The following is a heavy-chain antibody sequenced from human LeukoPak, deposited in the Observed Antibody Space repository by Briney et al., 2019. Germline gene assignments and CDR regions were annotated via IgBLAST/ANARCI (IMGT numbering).Heavy chain of an antibody. J-gene: IGHJ4*02. Sequence: GGSLRLSCAASGFTFSGYWMSWVRQAPGKGLEWVANIKQDGSETYYVDSVKGRFTISRDNAKNSLYLQMYTLRAEDTAVYYCAREQTYDYVWGSYRPLFYFDYWGQGTLVTVSS. CDR1: GFTFSGYW. V-gene: IGHV3-7*03. CDR3: AREQTYDYVWGSYRPLFYFDY. CDR2: IKQDGSET. D-gene: IGHD3-16*02.